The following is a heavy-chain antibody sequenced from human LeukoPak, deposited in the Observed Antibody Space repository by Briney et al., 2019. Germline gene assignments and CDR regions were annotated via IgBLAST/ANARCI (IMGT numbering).Heavy chain of an antibody. J-gene: IGHJ6*02. CDR2: ISSSSSYI. Sequence: KSGGSLRISCAASGFTFSSYSMNWVRQAPGKGLEWVSSISSSSSYIYYADSVKGRFTISRDNAKNSLYLQMNSLRAEDTAVYYCARGVVPAAIYFNYYGMDVWGQGTTVTVSS. V-gene: IGHV3-21*01. CDR3: ARGVVPAAIYFNYYGMDV. CDR1: GFTFSSYS. D-gene: IGHD2-2*01.